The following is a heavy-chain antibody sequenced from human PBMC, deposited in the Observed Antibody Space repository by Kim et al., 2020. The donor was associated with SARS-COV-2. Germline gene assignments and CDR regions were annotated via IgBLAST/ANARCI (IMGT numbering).Heavy chain of an antibody. CDR3: ARDRAAVAGQAFDY. CDR2: ISYDGSNK. V-gene: IGHV3-30*04. J-gene: IGHJ4*02. CDR1: GFTFSDYA. D-gene: IGHD6-19*01. Sequence: GGSLRLSCAASGFTFSDYALHWVRQAPGKGLEWVALISYDGSNKYYADSVKGRFTISRDNSKNTLYLQMNSLRAEDTAVYYCARDRAAVAGQAFDYWGQGTLVTVSS.